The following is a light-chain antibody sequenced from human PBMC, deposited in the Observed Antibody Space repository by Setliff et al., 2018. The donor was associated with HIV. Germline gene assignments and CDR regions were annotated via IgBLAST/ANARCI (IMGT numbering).Light chain of an antibody. CDR3: SPYTSISTYV. CDR1: SSDVGSYNR. Sequence: QSVLPQPPSVSGSPGQSVTISCTGTSSDVGSYNRVSWYQQPPGAAPKLMMYEVNNRSSGVPDRFSGSKSGNTASRTISGLQAEDEADYYCSPYTSISTYVFGTGTKVTVL. V-gene: IGLV2-18*02. J-gene: IGLJ1*01. CDR2: EVN.